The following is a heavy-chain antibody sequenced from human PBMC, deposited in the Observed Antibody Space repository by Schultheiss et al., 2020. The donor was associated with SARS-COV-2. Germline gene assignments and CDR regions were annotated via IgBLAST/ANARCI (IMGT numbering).Heavy chain of an antibody. Sequence: ASVKVSCKASGYTFTSYAMNWVRQAPGQGLEWMGWISAYNGNTNYAQKLQGRVTMTTDTSTSTAYMELRSLTSDDTAVYYCARMGYYYYAMDVWGQGTTVTVSS. CDR2: ISAYNGNT. V-gene: IGHV1-18*01. CDR3: ARMGYYYYAMDV. CDR1: GYTFTSYA. J-gene: IGHJ6*02.